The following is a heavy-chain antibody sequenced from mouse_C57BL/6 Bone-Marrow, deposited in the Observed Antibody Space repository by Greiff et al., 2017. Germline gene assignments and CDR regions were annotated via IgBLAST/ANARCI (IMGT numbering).Heavy chain of an antibody. D-gene: IGHD1-1*01. CDR1: GFNIKDYY. Sequence: EVHLVESGAELVKPGASVKLSCTASGFNIKDYYMHWVKQRTEQGLEWIGRIDPEDGETKYAPKFQGKATITADTSSNTAYLQLSSLTSEDTAVYYGARLSPYYYGSSPWFAYWGQGTLVTVSA. V-gene: IGHV14-2*01. CDR2: IDPEDGET. CDR3: ARLSPYYYGSSPWFAY. J-gene: IGHJ3*01.